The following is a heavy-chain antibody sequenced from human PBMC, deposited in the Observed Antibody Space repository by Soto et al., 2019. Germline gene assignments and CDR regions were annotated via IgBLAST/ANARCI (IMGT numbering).Heavy chain of an antibody. CDR2: IYYSGST. V-gene: IGHV4-39*01. CDR3: ARRELVYCSGGSCYGWFDP. CDR1: GGSISRSSYY. Sequence: PSETLSLTFTVSGGSISRSSYYWGWIRQPPGKGLEWIGSIYYSGSTYYNPSLKSRVTISVDTSKNQFSLKLSSVTAADTAVYYCARRELVYCSGGSCYGWFDPWGQGTLVTVS. J-gene: IGHJ5*02. D-gene: IGHD2-15*01.